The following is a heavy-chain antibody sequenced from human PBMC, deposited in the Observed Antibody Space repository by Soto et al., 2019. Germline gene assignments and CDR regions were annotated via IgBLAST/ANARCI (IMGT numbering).Heavy chain of an antibody. CDR1: GFTFRSYR. Sequence: EVQLVESGGGLVKPGGSLRLSCAASGFTFRSYRMNWVRQAPGKGLEWVSSITDSGTYIEYADSVKGRFTISRDNAKNSLYLQMNSLRVEDTAVYYCARGDDMGVTTSVDYWGQGTLVTVSS. CDR3: ARGDDMGVTTSVDY. V-gene: IGHV3-21*01. CDR2: ITDSGTYI. D-gene: IGHD4-4*01. J-gene: IGHJ4*02.